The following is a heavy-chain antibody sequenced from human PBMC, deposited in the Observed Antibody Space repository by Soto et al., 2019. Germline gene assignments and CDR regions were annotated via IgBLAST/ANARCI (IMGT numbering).Heavy chain of an antibody. V-gene: IGHV4-34*01. Sequence: SETLSLTCAVYGGSFSGYYLSWIRQPPRKGLEGIGESNHSGSTNYNPSLKSRVTISVDTSNDQFTLKLSSVTAADTAVYYCARGFTDDFWSGSSTAGNWLDPWGQGTLVTVSS. CDR3: ARGFTDDFWSGSSTAGNWLDP. J-gene: IGHJ5*02. D-gene: IGHD3-3*01. CDR1: GGSFSGYY. CDR2: SNHSGST.